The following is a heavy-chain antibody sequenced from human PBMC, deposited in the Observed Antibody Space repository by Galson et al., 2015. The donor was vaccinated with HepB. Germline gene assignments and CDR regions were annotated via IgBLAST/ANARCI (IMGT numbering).Heavy chain of an antibody. J-gene: IGHJ4*02. Sequence: SLRLSCAASGFTFDDYAMHWVRQAPGKGLEWVSGISWNSGSIGYADSVKGRFTISRDNAKNSLYLQMNSLRAEDTALYYCAKGRRMTTVTPLDYWGQGALVTVSS. CDR2: ISWNSGSI. CDR1: GFTFDDYA. V-gene: IGHV3-9*01. CDR3: AKGRRMTTVTPLDY. D-gene: IGHD4-17*01.